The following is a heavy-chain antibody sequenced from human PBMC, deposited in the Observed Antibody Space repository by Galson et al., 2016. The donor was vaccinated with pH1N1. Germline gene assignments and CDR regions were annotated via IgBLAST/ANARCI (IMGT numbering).Heavy chain of an antibody. D-gene: IGHD5-12*01. CDR3: AKANFGGYDLDAFDI. J-gene: IGHJ3*02. CDR1: GFTFSDYY. CDR2: ISSSGSTI. V-gene: IGHV3-11*01. Sequence: SLRLSCAASGFTFSDYYMSWIRQAPGKGLEWISYISSSGSTIYYADSVKGRFTISRDNAKNSLYLQVNSLRAEDTALYYCAKANFGGYDLDAFDIWGQGTMVTVSS.